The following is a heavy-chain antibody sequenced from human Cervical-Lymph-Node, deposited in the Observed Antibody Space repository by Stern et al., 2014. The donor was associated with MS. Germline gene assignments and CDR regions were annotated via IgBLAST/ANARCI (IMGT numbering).Heavy chain of an antibody. CDR2: IYHSGST. D-gene: IGHD4-17*01. V-gene: IGHV4-38-2*02. CDR3: AGVTTVYYYGMDV. J-gene: IGHJ6*02. Sequence: QLQLQESGPGLVKPSETLSLTCTVSGYSISSGYYWGWIRQPPGKGLEWIGSIYHSGSTYYNPSLKSRVTISVDKYKKQFSMKLRSVTAADTAVYYCAGVTTVYYYGMDVWGQGTTVTVSS. CDR1: GYSISSGYY.